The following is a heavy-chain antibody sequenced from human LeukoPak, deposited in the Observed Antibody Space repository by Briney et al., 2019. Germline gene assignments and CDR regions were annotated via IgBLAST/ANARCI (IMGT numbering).Heavy chain of an antibody. CDR3: AREGISIFGIPRRGWFDP. CDR2: ISYDGSNK. Sequence: PGRSLRLSCAASGFTFSSYAMHWVRQAPGKGLEWVAVISYDGSNKYYADSVKGRFTISRDNSKNTLYLQMNSLRAEDTAVYYCAREGISIFGIPRRGWFDPCGQGTLVTVSS. J-gene: IGHJ5*02. CDR1: GFTFSSYA. D-gene: IGHD3-3*01. V-gene: IGHV3-30-3*01.